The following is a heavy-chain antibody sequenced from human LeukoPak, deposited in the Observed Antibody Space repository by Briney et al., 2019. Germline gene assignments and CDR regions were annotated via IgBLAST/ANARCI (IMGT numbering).Heavy chain of an antibody. CDR2: INHSGST. D-gene: IGHD3-10*01. CDR1: GGSFSGYY. J-gene: IGHJ4*02. CDR3: AREQNYYGSGSFLGGIDY. V-gene: IGHV4-34*01. Sequence: SETLSLTCAVYGGSFSGYYWSWIRQPPGKGLEWIGEINHSGSTNYNPSLKSRVTISVDTSKKQFSLKLSSVTAADTAVYYCAREQNYYGSGSFLGGIDYWGQGTLVTVSS.